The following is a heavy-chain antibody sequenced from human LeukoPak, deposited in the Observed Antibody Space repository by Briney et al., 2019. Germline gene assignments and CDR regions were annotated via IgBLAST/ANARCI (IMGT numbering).Heavy chain of an antibody. CDR3: ARDNAGVAGSFDY. V-gene: IGHV4-38-2*02. CDR2: IYYSGST. CDR1: GYSISSGYY. J-gene: IGHJ4*02. Sequence: SETLSLTCTVSGYSISSGYYWGWIRQPPGKGLEWIGSIYYSGSTYYNPSLKSRVTISVDTSKNQFSLKLSSVTAADTAVYYCARDNAGVAGSFDYWGQGTLVTVSS. D-gene: IGHD6-19*01.